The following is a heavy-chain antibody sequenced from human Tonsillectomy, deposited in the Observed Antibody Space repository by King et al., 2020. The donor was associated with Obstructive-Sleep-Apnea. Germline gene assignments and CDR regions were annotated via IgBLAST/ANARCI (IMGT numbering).Heavy chain of an antibody. V-gene: IGHV4-59*01. Sequence: QLQESGPGLVKPSETLSLTCTVSGGSITSYYWSWIRQPPVKGLEWIGYIYYTGIANFNPSLKSRVTISVDTSKNQFSLRLSSVTAADTAVFYCAREWLGVDYWGQGTLVTVSS. CDR2: IYYTGIA. CDR3: AREWLGVDY. J-gene: IGHJ4*02. CDR1: GGSITSYY. D-gene: IGHD6-19*01.